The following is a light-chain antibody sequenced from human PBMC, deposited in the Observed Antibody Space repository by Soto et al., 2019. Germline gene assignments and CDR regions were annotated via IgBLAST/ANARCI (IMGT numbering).Light chain of an antibody. CDR3: QQYDNSPLT. V-gene: IGKV3-20*01. CDR2: GVS. Sequence: DIVLTQSPGTLSLSPGARAPLSCTARQSISGSYLAWSEQKPGQAPRVVIYGVSRRATGIPDRFSGSGSGTDFTLTISRLEPEDFAVYYCQQYDNSPLTFGGGTKVDIK. CDR1: QSISGSY. J-gene: IGKJ4*01.